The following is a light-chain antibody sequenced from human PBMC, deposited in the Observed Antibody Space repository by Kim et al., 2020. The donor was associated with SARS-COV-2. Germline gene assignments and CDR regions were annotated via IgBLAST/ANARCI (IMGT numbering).Light chain of an antibody. J-gene: IGLJ3*02. CDR1: RDSIASNY. CDR3: QSYDSSNWV. Sequence: GKTVTISCTRSRDSIASNYVPWYRQRPGSAPTTVIYADNQRPSGVPDRFSGSIDSSSNSASLTISGLKTEDEADYYCQSYDSSNWVFGGGTQLTVL. CDR2: ADN. V-gene: IGLV6-57*03.